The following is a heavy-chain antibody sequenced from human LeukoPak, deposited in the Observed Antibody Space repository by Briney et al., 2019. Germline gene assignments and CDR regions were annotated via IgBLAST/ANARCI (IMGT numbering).Heavy chain of an antibody. V-gene: IGHV2-70*11. D-gene: IGHD1-26*01. Sequence: ESGPALVKPTQTLTLTCTFSGFSLSTSGVCVSWIRQPPGKALEWLARIDWDDDKYYSTSLETRLTISKDTSKNQVVLTMTNMDPVDTATYYCAHIRSLWPRCYYYGVDVWGQGTTVTVSS. CDR3: AHIRSLWPRCYYYGVDV. CDR1: GFSLSTSGVC. J-gene: IGHJ6*02. CDR2: IDWDDDK.